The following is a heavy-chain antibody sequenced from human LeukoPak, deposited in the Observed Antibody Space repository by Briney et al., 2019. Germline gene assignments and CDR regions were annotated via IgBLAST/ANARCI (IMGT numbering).Heavy chain of an antibody. D-gene: IGHD6-19*01. V-gene: IGHV3-7*01. Sequence: HPGGSLRPSCAASGFTFSDYWMSWVRQAPGKGLEWVSYIKQDGGEKYYVDSVKGRFTISRDNARNSLYLQMDSLGLDARAVYYCARAGRYGSGCPDYWGQGTQVTVSS. CDR2: IKQDGGEK. CDR3: ARAGRYGSGCPDY. CDR1: GFTFSDYW. J-gene: IGHJ4*02.